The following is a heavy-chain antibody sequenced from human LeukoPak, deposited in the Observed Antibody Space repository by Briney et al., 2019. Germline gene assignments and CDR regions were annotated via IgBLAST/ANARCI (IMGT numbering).Heavy chain of an antibody. J-gene: IGHJ5*02. CDR3: ASSLAAAGTGGWFDP. CDR2: ISSSSSYI. D-gene: IGHD6-13*01. Sequence: GGSLRLSCAASGFTFSTYSMNWVRQAPGKGLEWASSISSSSSYIYYADSVKGRFTISRDNAKNSLYLQMNSLRAEGTAVYYCASSLAAAGTGGWFDPWGQGTLVTVSS. V-gene: IGHV3-21*01. CDR1: GFTFSTYS.